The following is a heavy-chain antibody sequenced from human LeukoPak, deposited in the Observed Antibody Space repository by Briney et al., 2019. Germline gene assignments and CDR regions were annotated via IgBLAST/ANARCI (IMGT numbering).Heavy chain of an antibody. CDR1: GGSISSGDYY. D-gene: IGHD5-24*01. Sequence: SQTLSLTCTVSGGSISSGDYYWSWIRQPPGKGLEWIGYIYYSGSTYYNPSLKSRVTISVDTSKNQFSLKLSSVTAADTAVYYCPRDTSRDGYNYDYWGQGTLVTVSS. CDR2: IYYSGST. J-gene: IGHJ4*02. CDR3: PRDTSRDGYNYDY. V-gene: IGHV4-30-4*01.